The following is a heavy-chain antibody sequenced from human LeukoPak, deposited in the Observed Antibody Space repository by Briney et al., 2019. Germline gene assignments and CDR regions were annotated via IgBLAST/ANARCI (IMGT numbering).Heavy chain of an antibody. J-gene: IGHJ4*02. CDR1: GFTFDDFA. CDR3: ATGRYSSGFNSFAN. CDR2: ISWNGGSI. V-gene: IGHV3-9*03. Sequence: PGGSLRLSCEASGFTFDDFAMHWVRQDPGKGLEWVAGISWNGGSIEYADSVRGRFTISRDNAKKSLYLPINSLRLDDMALYSCATGRYSSGFNSFANWGQGPLVTASS. D-gene: IGHD3-22*01.